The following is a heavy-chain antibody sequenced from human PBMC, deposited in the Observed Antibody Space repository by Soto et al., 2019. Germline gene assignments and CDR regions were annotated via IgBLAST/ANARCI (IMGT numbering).Heavy chain of an antibody. CDR3: MTQEGETGH. CDR2: IRSKANRYAT. CDR1: GFTPSGSA. Sequence: EVQLVESGGGLVQPGESLKLSCAASGFTPSGSAIHWVRQASGKGLEWVGRIRSKANRYATTYAASVKGRFTFSRDDSKNTAYLQMNSLKIEDTAVYYCMTQEGETGHWGQGTLVTVSS. J-gene: IGHJ4*02. V-gene: IGHV3-73*02.